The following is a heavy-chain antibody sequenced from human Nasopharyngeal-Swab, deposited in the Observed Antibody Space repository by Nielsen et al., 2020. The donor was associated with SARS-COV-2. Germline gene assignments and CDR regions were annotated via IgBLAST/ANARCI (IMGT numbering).Heavy chain of an antibody. CDR3: AKGAVGGAVAGTQYFQH. Sequence: GSLKISCAASEFTFSSYAMSWVRQAPGKGLEWVSSISGSGDTTYCADSVKGRFTISRDNSKNTLYLQLNSLRAEDTAVYYCAKGAVGGAVAGTQYFQHWGQGTQVTVSS. CDR2: ISGSGDTT. CDR1: EFTFSSYA. V-gene: IGHV3-23*01. D-gene: IGHD6-19*01. J-gene: IGHJ1*01.